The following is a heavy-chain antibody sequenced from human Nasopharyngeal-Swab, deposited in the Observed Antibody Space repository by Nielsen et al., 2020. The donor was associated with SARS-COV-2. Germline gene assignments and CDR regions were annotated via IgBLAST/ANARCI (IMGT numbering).Heavy chain of an antibody. CDR2: IIPILGIA. CDR3: ARDVGFGELLSPYYFDY. V-gene: IGHV1-69*04. D-gene: IGHD3-10*01. J-gene: IGHJ4*02. CDR1: GGTFSSYA. Sequence: SVKVSYKASGGTFSSYAISWVRQAPGQGLEWMGRIIPILGIANYAQKFQGRVTITADKSTSTAYMELSSLRSEDTAVYYCARDVGFGELLSPYYFDYWGQGTLVTVSS.